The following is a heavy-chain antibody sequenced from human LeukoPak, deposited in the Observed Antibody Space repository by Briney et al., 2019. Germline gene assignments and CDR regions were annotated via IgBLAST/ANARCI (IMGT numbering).Heavy chain of an antibody. J-gene: IGHJ3*02. V-gene: IGHV3-11*04. CDR3: AKVYCSGGSCYSDNDAFDI. CDR1: GFTFSDYY. CDR2: ISSSGSTI. Sequence: GGSLRLSCAASGFTFSDYYMSWIRQAPGKGLEWVSYISSSGSTIYYADSVKGRFTISRDNAKNSLYLQLNSLRAEDTAVYYCAKVYCSGGSCYSDNDAFDIWGQGTMVTVSS. D-gene: IGHD2-15*01.